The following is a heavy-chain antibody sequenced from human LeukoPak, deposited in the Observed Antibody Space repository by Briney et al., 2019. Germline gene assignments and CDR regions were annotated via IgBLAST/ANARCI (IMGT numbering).Heavy chain of an antibody. CDR2: TSDRGDYT. Sequence: GGSLRLSCAASGFTFSSYSMSWVRQAPGKGLEWVSGTSDRGDYTYYADSVKGRFTIPRDTSKNTLYLQMNSLRAEDTALYFCAKKAQYDGHYPLDYWGQGTLVTVSA. CDR1: GFTFSSYS. V-gene: IGHV3-23*01. D-gene: IGHD4/OR15-4a*01. J-gene: IGHJ4*02. CDR3: AKKAQYDGHYPLDY.